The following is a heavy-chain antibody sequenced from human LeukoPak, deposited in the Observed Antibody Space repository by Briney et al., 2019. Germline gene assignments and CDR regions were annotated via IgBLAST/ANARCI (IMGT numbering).Heavy chain of an antibody. D-gene: IGHD3-22*01. CDR1: GFTFDDYG. J-gene: IGHJ4*02. V-gene: IGHV3-9*01. CDR2: MSWDSESI. CDR3: ARGDSTGFYYAVFDY. Sequence: SLRLSCASSGFTFDDYGMHWVRQAPGKGLEWVSGMSWDSESIGYADSVEGRFTISRNNAKNSLYLQMNSLRREDTAFYYCARGDSTGFYYAVFDYWGQGALVTVSS.